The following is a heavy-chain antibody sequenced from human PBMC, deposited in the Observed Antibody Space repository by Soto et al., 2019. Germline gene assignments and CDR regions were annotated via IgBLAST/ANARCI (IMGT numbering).Heavy chain of an antibody. V-gene: IGHV3-64D*06. CDR2: ISTNGGST. J-gene: IGHJ4*02. CDR1: GFTFSSYA. Sequence: GGSLRLSCSASGFTFSSYAMHWVRQAPGKGLEYVSSISTNGGSTHYADSVKGRFTISRDNSKNTQYLQMSSLRADDTAVYYCVKGEYYYGSSGYSPFDHWGQGT. D-gene: IGHD3-22*01. CDR3: VKGEYYYGSSGYSPFDH.